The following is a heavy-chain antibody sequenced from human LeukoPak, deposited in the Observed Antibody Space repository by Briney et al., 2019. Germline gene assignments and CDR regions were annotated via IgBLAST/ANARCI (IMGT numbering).Heavy chain of an antibody. V-gene: IGHV3-21*01. CDR2: ISNGGGYI. Sequence: PGGSLRLSCAASGFTFSNYNMNWVRQAPGKGLESVSFISNGGGYIYYTDSVKGRFTTSRDNAKNSLFLQMNSMRAEDTAVYFCARAVVGSAYDYFDYWGQGTLVTVSS. D-gene: IGHD5-12*01. CDR1: GFTFSNYN. CDR3: ARAVVGSAYDYFDY. J-gene: IGHJ4*02.